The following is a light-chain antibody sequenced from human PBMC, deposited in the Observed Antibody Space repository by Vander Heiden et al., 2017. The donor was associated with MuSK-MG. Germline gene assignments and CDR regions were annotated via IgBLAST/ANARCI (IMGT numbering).Light chain of an antibody. Sequence: IQMTQSPSILSASVGDRVTSTCRASQRMGSWLAWYQQKPGEAPKRLIYEVSSLESGVPSRFSGSGSGTEFTLTISSLQPDDSATYYCQHHSPYPEAFGQGTKVEIK. CDR2: EVS. J-gene: IGKJ2*01. CDR3: QHHSPYPEA. V-gene: IGKV1-5*01. CDR1: QRMGSW.